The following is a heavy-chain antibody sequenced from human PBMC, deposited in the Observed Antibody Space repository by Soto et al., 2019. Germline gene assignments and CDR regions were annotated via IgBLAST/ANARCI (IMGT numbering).Heavy chain of an antibody. CDR2: IYYSGNT. D-gene: IGHD4-17*01. CDR3: ARQFYGGKSHDD. Sequence: XETLSLTRTVSGYSISSSSYYWGWIRQPPGKGLEWIGSIYYSGNTYYNPSLKSRVTISVDTSKNQFSLKLSSVTAADTAVYYCARQFYGGKSHDDWGQGTLVTVSS. V-gene: IGHV4-39*01. CDR1: GYSISSSSYY. J-gene: IGHJ4*02.